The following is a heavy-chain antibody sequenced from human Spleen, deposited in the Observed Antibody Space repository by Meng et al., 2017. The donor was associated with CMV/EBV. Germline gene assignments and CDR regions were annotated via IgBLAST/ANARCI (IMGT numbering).Heavy chain of an antibody. V-gene: IGHV4-61*01. CDR2: IYYSGST. Sequence: SETLSLTCTVSGGSVSSGSYYWSWIRQPPGKGLEWIGYIYYSGSTNYNPSLKSRVTISVDTSKNQFSLKLSSVTAADTAVYYCASLRVRKYYYYGMDVWGQGTTVTVSS. CDR1: GGSVSSGSYY. D-gene: IGHD3-10*01. J-gene: IGHJ6*02. CDR3: ASLRVRKYYYYGMDV.